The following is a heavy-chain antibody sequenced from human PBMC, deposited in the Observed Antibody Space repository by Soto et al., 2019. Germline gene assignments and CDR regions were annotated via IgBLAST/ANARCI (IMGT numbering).Heavy chain of an antibody. CDR3: ARLPRTEYSSGWYGKDY. J-gene: IGHJ4*02. Sequence: GAAVKVSCKACGGTFSRYAISWVRQAPGQGLEWMGGIIPIFGTANYAQKFQGRVTITADESTSTAYMELSSLRSEDTAVYYCARLPRTEYSSGWYGKDYWGQGTLVTVSS. CDR1: GGTFSRYA. V-gene: IGHV1-69*13. CDR2: IIPIFGTA. D-gene: IGHD6-19*01.